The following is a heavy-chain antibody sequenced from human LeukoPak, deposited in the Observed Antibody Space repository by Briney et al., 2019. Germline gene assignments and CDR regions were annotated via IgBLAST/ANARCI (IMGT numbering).Heavy chain of an antibody. V-gene: IGHV4-30-2*05. D-gene: IGHD2-15*01. CDR1: GGSISSGGYS. CDR2: IYHSGST. J-gene: IGHJ6*02. CDR3: ARGGSPYYYYYYGMDV. Sequence: SETLSLTCAVSGGSISSGGYSWSWIRQPPGKGLEWIGYIYHSGSTYYNPSLKSRVTISVDTSKNQFSLKLSSVTAADTAVYYCARGGSPYYYYYYGMDVWGQGTTVTVSS.